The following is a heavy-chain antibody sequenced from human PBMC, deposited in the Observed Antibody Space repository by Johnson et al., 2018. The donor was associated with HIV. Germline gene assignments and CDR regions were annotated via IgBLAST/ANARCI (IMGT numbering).Heavy chain of an antibody. D-gene: IGHD6-19*01. CDR2: ISWDGGST. Sequence: VQLVESGGGLVQPGRSLRLSCAASGFTFDDYGMSWVRQAPGKGLEWVSLISWDGGSTYYADSVKGRFTISRDNSNNSLYLPMNSLRAEDTALYYCAKGTGSGWSGSLDAFDIWGQGTMVTVSS. J-gene: IGHJ3*02. CDR1: GFTFDDYG. CDR3: AKGTGSGWSGSLDAFDI. V-gene: IGHV3-43D*03.